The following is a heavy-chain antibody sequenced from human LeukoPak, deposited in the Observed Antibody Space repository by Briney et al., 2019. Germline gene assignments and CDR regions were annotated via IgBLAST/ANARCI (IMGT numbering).Heavy chain of an antibody. CDR3: VKRCTSGWFYFDY. J-gene: IGHJ4*02. CDR1: GFTFSSYS. Sequence: GGSLRLSCAASGFTFSSYSMNWVRQAPGKGLEWVSSISSSSSYMYYTDSVKGRFTISRDNAKNSLYLQMNSLRAEDTAIYYCVKRCTSGWFYFDYWGQGTLVTVSS. V-gene: IGHV3-21*04. CDR2: ISSSSSYM. D-gene: IGHD6-19*01.